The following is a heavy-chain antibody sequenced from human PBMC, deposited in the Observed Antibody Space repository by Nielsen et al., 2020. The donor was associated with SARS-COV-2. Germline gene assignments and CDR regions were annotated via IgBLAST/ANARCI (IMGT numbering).Heavy chain of an antibody. D-gene: IGHD1-1*01. V-gene: IGHV4-30-4*01. J-gene: IGHJ6*02. CDR3: ASQPTRRTGTQYYYYYGMDV. Sequence: SETLSLTCTVSGGSISSGDYYWSWIRQPPGQGLEWIGYIYYSGSTYYNPSLKSRVTISVDTSKNQFSLKLSSVTAADTAVYYCASQPTRRTGTQYYYYYGMDVWGQGTTVTVSS. CDR2: IYYSGST. CDR1: GGSISSGDYY.